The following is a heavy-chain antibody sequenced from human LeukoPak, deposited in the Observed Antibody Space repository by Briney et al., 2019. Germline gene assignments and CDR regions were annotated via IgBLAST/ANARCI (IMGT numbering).Heavy chain of an antibody. Sequence: PGGSLRLSCAASGFTFDDYAMHWVRQAPGKGLEWVSGISWNSGSIGYADSVKGRFTISRDNAKNSLYLQMNSLRGEDTALYYCAKDWEQQLARPDYWGQGTLVTVSS. D-gene: IGHD6-13*01. CDR2: ISWNSGSI. V-gene: IGHV3-9*01. J-gene: IGHJ4*02. CDR1: GFTFDDYA. CDR3: AKDWEQQLARPDY.